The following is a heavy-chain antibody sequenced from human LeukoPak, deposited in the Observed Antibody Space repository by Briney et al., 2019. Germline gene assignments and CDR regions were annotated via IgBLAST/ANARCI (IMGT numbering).Heavy chain of an antibody. CDR2: VRYDGSDQ. J-gene: IGHJ4*02. CDR3: ARVDSNYVDY. D-gene: IGHD4-11*01. Sequence: GGSLRLSCAASGFTVSSNYMSWVRQAPGKGLEWVAFVRYDGSDQYYADSVKGRFSISRDNSKNTLFLQMNSLRAEDTAMFYCARVDSNYVDYWGQGTLVTVSS. V-gene: IGHV3-30*02. CDR1: GFTVSSNY.